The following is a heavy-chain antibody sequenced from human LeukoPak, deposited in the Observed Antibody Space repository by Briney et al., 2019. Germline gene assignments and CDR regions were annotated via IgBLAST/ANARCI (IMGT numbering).Heavy chain of an antibody. CDR3: ARVRGSGSYYWFDP. CDR2: INPNSGGT. Sequence: ASVKVSCKASGCTFTGYYMHWVRQAPGQGLEWMGWINPNSGGTNYAQKFQGWVTMTRDTSISTAYMELSRLRSDDTAVYYCARVRGSGSYYWFDPWGQGTLVTVSS. D-gene: IGHD3-10*01. CDR1: GCTFTGYY. V-gene: IGHV1-2*04. J-gene: IGHJ5*02.